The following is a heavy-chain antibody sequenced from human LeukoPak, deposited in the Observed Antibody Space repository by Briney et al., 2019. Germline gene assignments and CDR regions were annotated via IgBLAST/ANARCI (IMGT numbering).Heavy chain of an antibody. CDR2: INHSGST. J-gene: IGHJ6*02. V-gene: IGHV4-34*01. Sequence: SETLSLTCAVYGGSFSGYYWSWIRQPPGKGLEWIGEINHSGSTNYNPSLKSRVTISVDTSKNQFSLKLSSVTAADTAVYYCARLGYCSSTSCYLFGTYYGMDVWGQGTTVTVSS. CDR3: ARLGYCSSTSCYLFGTYYGMDV. D-gene: IGHD2-2*01. CDR1: GGSFSGYY.